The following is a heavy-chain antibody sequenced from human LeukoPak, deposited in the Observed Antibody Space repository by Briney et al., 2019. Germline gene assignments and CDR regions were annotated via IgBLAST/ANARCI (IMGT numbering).Heavy chain of an antibody. CDR2: ISYDGSNK. Sequence: GGSLRLPCAASGFTLSSFAMHWVRQASGEGLEWVAVISYDGSNKYYADFVKGRFTISRDNYKNTLSLQMNSLRAEDTAVYYCARDRPYYYYYMDVWGKGTTVTVSS. CDR1: GFTLSSFA. CDR3: ARDRPYYYYYMDV. J-gene: IGHJ6*03. V-gene: IGHV3-30*16.